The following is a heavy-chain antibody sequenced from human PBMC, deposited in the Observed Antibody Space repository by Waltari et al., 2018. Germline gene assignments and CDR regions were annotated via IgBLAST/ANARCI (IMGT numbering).Heavy chain of an antibody. CDR2: RIPIFGTA. D-gene: IGHD6-19*01. CDR1: GGTFSSYA. J-gene: IGHJ4*02. Sequence: QVQLVQSGAEVKKPGSSVKVSCKASGGTFSSYAISWVRQAPGQGFEWMGGRIPIFGTANCAQKFQGRVTITADESTSTAYMELSSLRSEDTAVYYCASRIAVAGTGGFDYWGQGTLVTVSS. CDR3: ASRIAVAGTGGFDY. V-gene: IGHV1-69*01.